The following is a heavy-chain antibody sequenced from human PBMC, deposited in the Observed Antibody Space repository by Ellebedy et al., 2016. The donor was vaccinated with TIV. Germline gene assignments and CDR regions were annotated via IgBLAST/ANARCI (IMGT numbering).Heavy chain of an antibody. CDR2: ITTAGDS. D-gene: IGHD3-16*01. CDR3: ARHPTLGYGMDV. CDR1: GFTFSSYD. Sequence: GGSLRLSCAASGFTFSSYDMHWVRQATGKGLEWVSAITTAGDSFYSGSVKGRFIISRENAKNSLYLQMNSLRAGDTAVYYRARHPTLGYGMDVWGQGTTVTVSS. V-gene: IGHV3-13*01. J-gene: IGHJ6*02.